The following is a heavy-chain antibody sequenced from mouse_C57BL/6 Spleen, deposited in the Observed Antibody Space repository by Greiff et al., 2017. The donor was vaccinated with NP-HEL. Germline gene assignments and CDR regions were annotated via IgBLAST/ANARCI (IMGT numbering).Heavy chain of an antibody. CDR2: IHPNSGST. CDR3: AREGLEYYGSSSFAY. CDR1: GYTFTSYW. V-gene: IGHV1-64*01. J-gene: IGHJ3*01. D-gene: IGHD1-1*01. Sequence: QVQLQQPGAELVKPGASVKLSCKASGYTFTSYWMHWVKQRPGQGLEWIGMIHPNSGSTNYNEKFKSKATLTVDKSSSTAYMQLSSLTSEDSAVYYCAREGLEYYGSSSFAYWGQGTLVTVSA.